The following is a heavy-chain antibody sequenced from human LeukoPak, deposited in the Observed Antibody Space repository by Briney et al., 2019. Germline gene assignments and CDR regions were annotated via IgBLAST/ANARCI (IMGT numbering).Heavy chain of an antibody. CDR1: GYTFTSYY. Sequence: ASVKVSCKASGYTFTSYYMHWVRQAPGQGLEWMGIINPSGGSTSYAQKFQGRVTITRDTSASTAYMELSSLRSEDTAVYYCARGLYYYDSSGHDAFDIWGQGTMVTVSS. CDR2: INPSGGST. D-gene: IGHD3-22*01. J-gene: IGHJ3*02. V-gene: IGHV1-46*01. CDR3: ARGLYYYDSSGHDAFDI.